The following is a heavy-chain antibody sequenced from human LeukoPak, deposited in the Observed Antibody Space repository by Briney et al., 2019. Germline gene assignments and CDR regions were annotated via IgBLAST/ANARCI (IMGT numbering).Heavy chain of an antibody. CDR3: ARDRGYDYVWGSYRPFDY. J-gene: IGHJ4*02. Sequence: SQTLSLTCAVYAGSFSGYYCSWIRQHPGKWLEWNGLINLSESTNYNPSLKSRVTISVDTSKIQFSLKLSSVTAADTAVYYCARDRGYDYVWGSYRPFDYWGQGTLVTVSS. V-gene: IGHV4-34*01. CDR2: INLSEST. D-gene: IGHD3-16*02. CDR1: AGSFSGYY.